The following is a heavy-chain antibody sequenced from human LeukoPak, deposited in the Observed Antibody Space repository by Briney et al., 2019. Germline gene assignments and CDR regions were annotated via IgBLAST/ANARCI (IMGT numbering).Heavy chain of an antibody. J-gene: IGHJ5*02. Sequence: ASVKVSCKASGYTFTGYYMHWVRQAPGQGLEWMGRISAYNGNTNYAQKLQGRVTMTTDTSTSTAYMELRSLRSDDTAVYYCAREVEYSSSYWFDPWGQGTLVTVSS. V-gene: IGHV1-18*04. CDR3: AREVEYSSSYWFDP. CDR1: GYTFTGYY. CDR2: ISAYNGNT. D-gene: IGHD6-6*01.